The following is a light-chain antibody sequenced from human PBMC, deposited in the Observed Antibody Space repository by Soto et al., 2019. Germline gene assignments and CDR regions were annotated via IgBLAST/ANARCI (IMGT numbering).Light chain of an antibody. V-gene: IGKV1-12*01. CDR2: AAS. CDR3: QNYGPAPWT. J-gene: IGKJ1*01. Sequence: DIQMTQSPSSVSASVGDRVTITCRASQAISRSLAWYQQKPGEAPKLLIYAASILQSGVPSRFSGSGSGTDFTLTISSLQPEDFATYYCQNYGPAPWTFGQGTRVEVK. CDR1: QAISRS.